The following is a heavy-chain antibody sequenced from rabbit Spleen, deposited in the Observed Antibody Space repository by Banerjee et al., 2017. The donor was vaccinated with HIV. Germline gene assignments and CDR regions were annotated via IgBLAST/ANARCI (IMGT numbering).Heavy chain of an antibody. CDR3: ARDTGSSFSSYGMDL. D-gene: IGHD8-1*01. CDR2: IYAGSSIST. Sequence: QSLEESGGDLVKPGASLTLTCTASGFSFSSSYYMCWVRQAPGKGLECIACIYAGSSISTYYANWAKGRFTVSKASSTTVTLQMTSLTAADTATYFCARDTGSSFSSYGMDLWGQGTLVTVS. V-gene: IGHV1S40*01. J-gene: IGHJ6*01. CDR1: GFSFSSSYY.